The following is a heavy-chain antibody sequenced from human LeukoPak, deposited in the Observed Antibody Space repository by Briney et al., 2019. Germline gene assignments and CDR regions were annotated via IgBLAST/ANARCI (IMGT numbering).Heavy chain of an antibody. V-gene: IGHV3-73*01. CDR3: ICDGDSC. CDR2: IRSKANSYAT. Sequence: PGGSLRLSCAASGFTFSGSAMHWVRQASGKGLEWVGRIRSKANSYATAYAASVKGRFTISRDDSKNTAYLQMNSPKTEDTAVYYCICDGDSCWGQGTLVTVSS. J-gene: IGHJ4*02. D-gene: IGHD2-2*01. CDR1: GFTFSGSA.